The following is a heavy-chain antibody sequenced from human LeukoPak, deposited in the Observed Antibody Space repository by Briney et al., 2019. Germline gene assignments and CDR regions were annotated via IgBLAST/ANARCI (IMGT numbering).Heavy chain of an antibody. Sequence: GESLKISCKGSGYRFTSYWIGWVRQMPGKGLEWMGIIYPSDSDTRYSPSFQGQVSISADKSISAAYLQWSSLKASDTAMYYCARQVHNWGAFDYWGQGTLVTVSS. CDR1: GYRFTSYW. D-gene: IGHD1-1*01. V-gene: IGHV5-51*01. J-gene: IGHJ4*02. CDR2: IYPSDSDT. CDR3: ARQVHNWGAFDY.